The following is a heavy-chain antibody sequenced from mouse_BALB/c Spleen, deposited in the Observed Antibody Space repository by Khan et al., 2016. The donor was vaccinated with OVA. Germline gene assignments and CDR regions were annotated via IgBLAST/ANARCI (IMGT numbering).Heavy chain of an antibody. CDR3: ERLGGPWAFDY. J-gene: IGHJ2*01. D-gene: IGHD3-1*01. CDR1: GDSITSGY. V-gene: IGHV3-8*02. Sequence: EVQLQESGPSLVKPSQTLSLTCSVTGDSITSGYWNWIRKFPGKKLEYMGYISYSGSIYYNPSLKSGIFITRDKSKNQYYLQLNSVTTEDTATYSCERLGGPWAFDYWGQGTTLTVSS. CDR2: ISYSGSI.